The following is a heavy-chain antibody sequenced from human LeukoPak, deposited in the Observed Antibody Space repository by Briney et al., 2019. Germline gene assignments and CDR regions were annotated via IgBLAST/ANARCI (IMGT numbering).Heavy chain of an antibody. V-gene: IGHV3-43*01. D-gene: IGHD3-9*01. CDR1: GFTFDDYT. J-gene: IGHJ4*02. CDR2: ISWDGGST. CDR3: AKDTRRKRNYDILTGYYLPDY. Sequence: GGSLRLSCAASGFTFDDYTMHWVRQAPGKGLEWVSLISWDGGSTYYADSVKCRFTISRDNSKNSLYLQMNSLRTEDTALYYCAKDTRRKRNYDILTGYYLPDYWGQGTLVTVSS.